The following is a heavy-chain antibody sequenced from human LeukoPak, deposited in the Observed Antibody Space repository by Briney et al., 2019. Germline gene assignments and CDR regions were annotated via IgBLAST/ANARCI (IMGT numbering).Heavy chain of an antibody. CDR3: ARGGSYFSFGAYYYYMDV. CDR1: GGSFSGYY. D-gene: IGHD1-26*01. J-gene: IGHJ6*03. Sequence: SETLSLTCAVYGGSFSGYYWSWIRQPPGKGLEWIGEINHSGSTNYNPSLKSRVTISVDTSKNQFSLKLSSVTAADTAVYYCARGGSYFSFGAYYYYMDVWGKGTTVTVSS. V-gene: IGHV4-34*01. CDR2: INHSGST.